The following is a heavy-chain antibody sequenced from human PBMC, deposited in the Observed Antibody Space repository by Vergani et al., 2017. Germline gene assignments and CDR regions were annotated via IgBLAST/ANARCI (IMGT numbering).Heavy chain of an antibody. J-gene: IGHJ5*02. Sequence: QVQLQQWGAGLLKPSETLSLTCAVYGGSFSGYYWIWIRQPPGKGLEWIGEINHSGSTNYNPSLKRRVTISVDTSKNQFSLNLSSVPAADTAVYYCARGEVYCSSTSCYTTPNWFDPWGQGTLVTVSS. CDR2: INHSGST. V-gene: IGHV4-34*01. D-gene: IGHD2-2*02. CDR1: GGSFSGYY. CDR3: ARGEVYCSSTSCYTTPNWFDP.